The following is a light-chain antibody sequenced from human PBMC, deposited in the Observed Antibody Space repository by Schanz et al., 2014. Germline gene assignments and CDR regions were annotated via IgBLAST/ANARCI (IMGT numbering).Light chain of an antibody. CDR3: AAWDDSLSGYWV. Sequence: QSVLTQPPSLSGAPGQRVTISCTGSSSNIGAGFDVHWYQQLPGTAPKLLIYGNNNRPSGVPDRFSASKSGTSASLAITGLQAEDEADYYCAAWDDSLSGYWVFGGGTKLTVL. CDR2: GNN. V-gene: IGLV1-40*01. CDR1: SSNIGAGFD. J-gene: IGLJ3*02.